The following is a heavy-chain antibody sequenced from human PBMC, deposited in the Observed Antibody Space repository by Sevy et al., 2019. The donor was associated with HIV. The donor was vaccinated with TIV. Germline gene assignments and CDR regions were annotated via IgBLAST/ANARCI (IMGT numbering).Heavy chain of an antibody. CDR2: ISGSGGST. V-gene: IGHV3-23*01. D-gene: IGHD2-21*02. CDR1: GFTFSSYA. J-gene: IGHJ5*02. Sequence: GGSLRLSCAASGFTFSSYAMSWVHQAPGKGLEWVSAISGSGGSTYYADSVKGRFTISRDNSKNTLYLQMNSLRAEDTAVYYCAGLKGVVVVTAIIGWFDPWGQGTLVTVSS. CDR3: AGLKGVVVVTAIIGWFDP.